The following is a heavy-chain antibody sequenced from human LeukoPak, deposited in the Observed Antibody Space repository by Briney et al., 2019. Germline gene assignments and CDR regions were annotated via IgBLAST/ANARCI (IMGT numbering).Heavy chain of an antibody. V-gene: IGHV4-59*08. Sequence: SETLSLTCSVSGGSISRLYWSWIRQPPGKGLEWIGDIYYTGSTNYNPSLKRRVTMFVDMCKNQFSLRLSSVTAADTAVHYCARHRAYSSSSPFDYWGQGTLVTVSS. D-gene: IGHD6-6*01. J-gene: IGHJ4*02. CDR2: IYYTGST. CDR3: ARHRAYSSSSPFDY. CDR1: GGSISRLY.